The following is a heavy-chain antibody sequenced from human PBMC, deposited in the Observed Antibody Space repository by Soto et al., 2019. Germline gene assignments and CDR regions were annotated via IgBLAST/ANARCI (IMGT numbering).Heavy chain of an antibody. CDR2: INYSGST. V-gene: IGHV4-34*01. Sequence: PSETLSLTCAVYGGSFSGYDLSYIRQPPGKRLEWIGEINYSGSTNYNPSLKSRVTISVDTSKNQFSLKLSSVTAADTAVYYCARGGYGGNSGLGHLDYWGQGTLVTVSS. CDR3: ARGGYGGNSGLGHLDY. CDR1: GGSFSGYD. D-gene: IGHD2-21*02. J-gene: IGHJ4*02.